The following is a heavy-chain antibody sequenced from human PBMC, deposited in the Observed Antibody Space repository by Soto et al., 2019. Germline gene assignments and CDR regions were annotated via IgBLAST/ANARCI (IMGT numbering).Heavy chain of an antibody. CDR1: GYTFTGYY. D-gene: IGHD2-2*01. Sequence: QVQLVQSGAEVKKPGASVKVSCKASGYTFTGYYMHWVRQAPGQGLEWMGWSNPNSGGTNYAQKFQCWVTMTRDTSISTAYMELSMLRSDDTAVYYCARSTSSTSYNWFDPWGQGTLVTVSS. J-gene: IGHJ5*02. CDR2: SNPNSGGT. V-gene: IGHV1-2*04. CDR3: ARSTSSTSYNWFDP.